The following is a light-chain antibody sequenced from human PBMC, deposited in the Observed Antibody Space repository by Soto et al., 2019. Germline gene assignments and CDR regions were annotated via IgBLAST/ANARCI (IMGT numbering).Light chain of an antibody. V-gene: IGLV2-11*01. Sequence: QSVLTQPRSVSGSPGQSVTISCTGTSSDVGAYSFVSWYQQHPGTAPKLMLYDITKRPSGVPDRFSGSKSGNTASLTISGLQAEDEADYYCCSYAGSYTWVFGGGTKVTVL. CDR3: CSYAGSYTWV. CDR2: DIT. CDR1: SSDVGAYSF. J-gene: IGLJ3*02.